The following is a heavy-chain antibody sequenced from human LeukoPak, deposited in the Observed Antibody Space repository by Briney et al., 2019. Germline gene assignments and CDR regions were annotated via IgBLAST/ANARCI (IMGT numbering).Heavy chain of an antibody. Sequence: GALRLSCAASGFTFSSYAMHWVRQAPGKGLEWVAVISYDGSNKYYADSVKGRFTISRDNSKNTLYLQMNSLRAEDTAVYYCAKSPTMVRGVTDYWGQGTLVTVSS. V-gene: IGHV3-30-3*02. CDR3: AKSPTMVRGVTDY. CDR1: GFTFSSYA. J-gene: IGHJ4*02. D-gene: IGHD3-10*01. CDR2: ISYDGSNK.